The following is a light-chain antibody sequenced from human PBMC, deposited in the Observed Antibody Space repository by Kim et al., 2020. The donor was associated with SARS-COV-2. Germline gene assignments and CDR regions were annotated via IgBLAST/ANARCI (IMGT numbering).Light chain of an antibody. CDR3: SSYTSSSVV. Sequence: LTQPASVSGSPGQSITISCTGTSSDVGGYNYVSWYQQHPGKAPKLMIYDVSKRPSGVSNRFSGSKSGNTASLTISGLQAEDEADYYCSSYTSSSVVFGGGTQLTVL. J-gene: IGLJ2*01. CDR1: SSDVGGYNY. CDR2: DVS. V-gene: IGLV2-14*01.